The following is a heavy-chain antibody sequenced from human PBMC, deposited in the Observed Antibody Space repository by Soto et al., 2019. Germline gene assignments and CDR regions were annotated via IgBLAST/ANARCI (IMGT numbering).Heavy chain of an antibody. Sequence: QVQLVQSGAEVKKPGASVKVSCKASGYTFTSYAMHWVRQAPGQRLEWMGWINAGNGNTKYSQKFQGRVTITRDTSASTAYMELSSLRSEDTAVYYCARPNRRLPRSGDAFDIWGQGTMVTVSS. D-gene: IGHD5-12*01. V-gene: IGHV1-3*01. CDR1: GYTFTSYA. CDR3: ARPNRRLPRSGDAFDI. CDR2: INAGNGNT. J-gene: IGHJ3*02.